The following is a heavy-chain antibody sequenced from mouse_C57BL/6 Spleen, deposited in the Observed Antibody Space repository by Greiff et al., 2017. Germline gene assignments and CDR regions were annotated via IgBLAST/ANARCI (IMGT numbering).Heavy chain of an antibody. Sequence: VQLQQPGAELVMPGASVKLSCKASGYTFTSYWMHWVKQRPGQGLEWIGEIDPSDSYTNYHQKFKGKSTLTVDKSSSTAYMQLSSLTSEDSAVYYCATYSNYDWYFDVWGTGTTVSVPS. V-gene: IGHV1-69*01. CDR3: ATYSNYDWYFDV. CDR2: IDPSDSYT. D-gene: IGHD2-5*01. CDR1: GYTFTSYW. J-gene: IGHJ1*03.